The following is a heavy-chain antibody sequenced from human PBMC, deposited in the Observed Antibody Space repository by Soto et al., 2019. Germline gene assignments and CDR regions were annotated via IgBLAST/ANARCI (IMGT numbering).Heavy chain of an antibody. J-gene: IGHJ4*02. Sequence: QITLKESGPTLVKPTQTLTLTCTFSGFSLNTSGVGVGWIRQPPGKALEWLVLIYWDDDRRYSPSLKSRLTITKDTSKNQVVLTMTNMDRVDTATYYCARAFYDILTGYYNKYYFDYWGQGTRVTVSS. CDR1: GFSLNTSGVG. D-gene: IGHD3-9*01. CDR2: IYWDDDR. V-gene: IGHV2-5*02. CDR3: ARAFYDILTGYYNKYYFDY.